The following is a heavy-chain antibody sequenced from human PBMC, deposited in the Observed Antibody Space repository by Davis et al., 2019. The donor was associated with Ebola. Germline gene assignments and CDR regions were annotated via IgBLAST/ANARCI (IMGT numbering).Heavy chain of an antibody. J-gene: IGHJ6*02. Sequence: GGLRLSCAASGFTFSSYWMSWIRQAPGKGLEWVSYISSSGSTIYYADSVKGRFTISRDNSKNTLYLQMNSLRAEDTAVYYCARDRRRSSSLYYYYAMDVWGQGTTVTVSS. D-gene: IGHD6-6*01. CDR3: ARDRRRSSSLYYYYAMDV. CDR2: ISSSGSTI. V-gene: IGHV3-48*01. CDR1: GFTFSSYW.